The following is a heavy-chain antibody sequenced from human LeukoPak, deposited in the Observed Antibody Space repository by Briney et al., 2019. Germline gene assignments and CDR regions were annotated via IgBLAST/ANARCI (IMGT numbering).Heavy chain of an antibody. CDR3: ATQPLRRNVRVVVAADSEFDY. Sequence: PGGSLRLSCAASGFTFSSYAMSWVRQAPGKGLEWVSAISGSGGSTYYADSVKGRFTISRDNSKNTLYLQMNSLRAEDTAVYYCATQPLRRNVRVVVAADSEFDYWGQGTLVTVSS. D-gene: IGHD2-15*01. CDR2: ISGSGGST. V-gene: IGHV3-23*01. CDR1: GFTFSSYA. J-gene: IGHJ4*02.